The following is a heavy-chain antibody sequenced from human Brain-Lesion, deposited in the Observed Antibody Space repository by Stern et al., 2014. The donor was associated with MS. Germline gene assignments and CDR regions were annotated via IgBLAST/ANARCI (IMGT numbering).Heavy chain of an antibody. CDR3: ARGRVVPGFQYYATDV. CDR1: GGSISSGGYY. V-gene: IGHV4-61*02. CDR2: IFNSGTT. Sequence: QVQLQQSGPGLVKPSQTLSLSCTVSGGSISSGGYYWSWIRQPAGKGLAWIGRIFNSGTTSYNPPPKSRATISIDTSKNQFSLRLNSMTAADTAVYYCARGRVVPGFQYYATDVWGQGTTVIVSS. D-gene: IGHD2-2*01. J-gene: IGHJ6*02.